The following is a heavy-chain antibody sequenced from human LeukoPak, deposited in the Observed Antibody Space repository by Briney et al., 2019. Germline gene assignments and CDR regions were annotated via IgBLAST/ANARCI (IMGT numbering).Heavy chain of an antibody. CDR3: ARNNWDSDWRAVDV. V-gene: IGHV5-51*01. J-gene: IGHJ3*01. CDR2: IYPVESET. CDR1: GYSYTSYW. D-gene: IGHD3-9*01. Sequence: GASLKISCKGSGYSYTSYWIAWVRPLPGKGLEWMGSIYPVESETRYSPTFQGQVTISVDTYINTAFLHWSSLKASDTALYYCARNNWDSDWRAVDVWGQGTMVTVSP.